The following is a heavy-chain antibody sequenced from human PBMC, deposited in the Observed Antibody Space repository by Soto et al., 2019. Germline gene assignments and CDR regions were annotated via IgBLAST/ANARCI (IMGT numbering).Heavy chain of an antibody. D-gene: IGHD3-3*01. V-gene: IGHV1-69*13. CDR1: GGTFSSYA. J-gene: IGHJ5*02. Sequence: ASVKVSCKASGGTFSSYAISWVRRAPGQGLEWMGGIIPIFGTANYAQKFQGRVTITADESTSTAYMELSSLRSEDTAVYYCARGLDFWSGPGRFDPWGQGTLVTVSS. CDR3: ARGLDFWSGPGRFDP. CDR2: IIPIFGTA.